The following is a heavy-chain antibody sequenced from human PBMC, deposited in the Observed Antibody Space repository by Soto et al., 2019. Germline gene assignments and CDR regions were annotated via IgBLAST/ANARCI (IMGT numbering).Heavy chain of an antibody. CDR2: MNPNSGNT. CDR1: GYTFTSYD. CDR3: ARSRGDGGMDV. J-gene: IGHJ6*02. D-gene: IGHD3-10*01. Sequence: QVQLVQSGAEVKKPGASVKVSCKASGYTFTSYDVIWVRQATGQGLEWMGWMNPNSGNTGHAQNFQDRVTMTRNTPISTAYMDVNDLRSEDTAVYYCARSRGDGGMDVWGQGTTVTVSS. V-gene: IGHV1-8*01.